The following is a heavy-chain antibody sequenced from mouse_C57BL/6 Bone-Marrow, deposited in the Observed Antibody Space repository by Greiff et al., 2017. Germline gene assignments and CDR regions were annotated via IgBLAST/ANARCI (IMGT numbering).Heavy chain of an antibody. Sequence: EVMLVESGGDLVKPGGSLKLSCAASGFTFSSYGMSWVRQTPDKRLAWVATISSGGSYTYYPDSVKGRFTISRDNAKNTLYLQMSSLKSEDTAMYYCARRGYYGLDYWGQGTTLTVSS. D-gene: IGHD1-1*01. CDR1: GFTFSSYG. CDR3: ARRGYYGLDY. CDR2: ISSGGSYT. V-gene: IGHV5-6*02. J-gene: IGHJ2*01.